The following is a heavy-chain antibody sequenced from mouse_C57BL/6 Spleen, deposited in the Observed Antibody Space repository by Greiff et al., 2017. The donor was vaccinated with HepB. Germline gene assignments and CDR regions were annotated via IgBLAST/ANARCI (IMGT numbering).Heavy chain of an antibody. V-gene: IGHV1-80*01. J-gene: IGHJ3*01. D-gene: IGHD1-1*01. CDR3: ARYYYGSSYPWFAY. CDR2: IYPGDGDT. CDR1: GYAFSSYW. Sequence: QLQQSGAELVKPGASVKISCKASGYAFSSYWMNWVKQRPGKGLEWIGQIYPGDGDTNYNGKFKGKATLTADKSSSTAYMQLSSLTSEDSAVYFCARYYYGSSYPWFAYWGQGTLVTVSA.